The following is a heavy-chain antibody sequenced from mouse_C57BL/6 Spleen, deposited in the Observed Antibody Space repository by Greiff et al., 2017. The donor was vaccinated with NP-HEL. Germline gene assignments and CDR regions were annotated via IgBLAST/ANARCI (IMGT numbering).Heavy chain of an antibody. CDR2: IDPETGGT. CDR1: GYTFTDYE. Sequence: VQVVESGAELVRPGASVTLSCKASGYTFTDYEMHWVKQTPVHGLEWIGAIDPETGGTAYNQKFKGKAILTADKSSSTAYMELRSLTSEDSAVYYCTRGYGSSHNSYFDYWGQGTTLTVSS. CDR3: TRGYGSSHNSYFDY. V-gene: IGHV1-15*01. J-gene: IGHJ2*01. D-gene: IGHD1-1*01.